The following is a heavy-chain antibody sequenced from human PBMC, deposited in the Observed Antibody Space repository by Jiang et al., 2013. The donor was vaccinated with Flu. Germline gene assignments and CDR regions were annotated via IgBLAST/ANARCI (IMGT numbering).Heavy chain of an antibody. CDR3: AREEASLGYDILTGYYRGGFDP. V-gene: IGHV4-59*01. CDR2: IYYSGST. J-gene: IGHJ5*02. D-gene: IGHD3-9*01. CDR1: GGSISSYY. Sequence: GPGLVKPSETLSLTCTVSGGSISSYYWSWIRQPPGKGLEWIGYIYYSGSTNYNPSLKSRVTISVDTSKNQFSLKLSSVTAADTAVYYCAREEASLGYDILTGYYRGGFDPWGQGTLVTVSS.